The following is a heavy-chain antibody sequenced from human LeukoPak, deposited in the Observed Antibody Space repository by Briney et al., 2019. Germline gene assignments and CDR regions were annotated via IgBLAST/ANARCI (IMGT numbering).Heavy chain of an antibody. CDR3: GIAGVVTTIDY. D-gene: IGHD3-3*01. CDR1: GYTFTGYY. J-gene: IGHJ4*02. V-gene: IGHV1-2*06. CDR2: INPNRDGT. Sequence: ASVKVSCKASGYTFTGYYMHWVRQAAGQGREWMGRINPNRDGTNYAKKFQGRVTMPRDTSISTAYMELSGLRSDDTAVYYCGIAGVVTTIDYWGQGTLVAVSS.